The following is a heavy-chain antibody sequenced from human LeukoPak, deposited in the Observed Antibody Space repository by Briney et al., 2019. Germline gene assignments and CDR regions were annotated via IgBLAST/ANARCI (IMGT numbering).Heavy chain of an antibody. CDR1: GFTFSNYR. CDR3: TTKYYDSSGYFLRDY. D-gene: IGHD3-22*01. J-gene: IGHJ4*02. CDR2: IKSKSDGGTT. Sequence: GGSLRLSCAASGFTFSNYRMNWVRQAPGKGLEWDGRIKSKSDGGTTDYVAPVKGRFTISGDDSKNTLYLQMNSLKTEDTAVYYCTTKYYDSSGYFLRDYWGQGTLVTVSS. V-gene: IGHV3-15*01.